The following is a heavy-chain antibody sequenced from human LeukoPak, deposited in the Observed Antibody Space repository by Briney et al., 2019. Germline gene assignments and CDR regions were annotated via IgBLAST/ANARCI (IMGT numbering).Heavy chain of an antibody. CDR2: IIPIFGTA. V-gene: IGHV1-69*05. D-gene: IGHD6-6*01. CDR1: GGTFSTYA. Sequence: ASVKVSCKASGGTFSTYAISWVRQAPGQGLEWMGGIIPIFGTANYAQKFQGRVTITTDESTSTVYIELSSLRSEDTAVYYCARDRSFSSPDAFDIWGQGTMVTVSS. CDR3: ARDRSFSSPDAFDI. J-gene: IGHJ3*02.